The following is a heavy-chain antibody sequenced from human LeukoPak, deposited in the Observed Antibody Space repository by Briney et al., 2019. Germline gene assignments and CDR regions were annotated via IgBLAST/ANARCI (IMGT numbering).Heavy chain of an antibody. CDR2: VKSKTDGGAM. J-gene: IGHJ3*02. V-gene: IGHV3-15*01. CDR1: GFTFSNAW. D-gene: IGHD2-21*02. CDR3: TTDRHIVVLTAYLDAFDI. Sequence: PGGSLRLSCAASGFTFSNAWMTWVRQAPGKGLEWVGRVKSKTDGGAMDYAAPVKGRFTISRDDSKKTLYLQMNSLKTEDTAVYYCTTDRHIVVLTAYLDAFDIWGQGTMVTVSS.